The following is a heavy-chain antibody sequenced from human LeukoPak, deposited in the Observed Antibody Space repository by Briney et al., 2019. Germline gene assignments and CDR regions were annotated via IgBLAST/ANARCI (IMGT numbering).Heavy chain of an antibody. D-gene: IGHD2-2*01. CDR1: GFTFSSYG. CDR2: ITGSGAST. CDR3: AKGTDFDS. V-gene: IGHV3-23*01. Sequence: PGGSLRLSCAASGFTFSSYGMSWVRQAPGKGLEWVSTITGSGASTYYADSVKGRFTISRDNSKNTLYLQMNSLRAEDTAVYYSAKGTDFDSWGQGTLVTVSS. J-gene: IGHJ4*02.